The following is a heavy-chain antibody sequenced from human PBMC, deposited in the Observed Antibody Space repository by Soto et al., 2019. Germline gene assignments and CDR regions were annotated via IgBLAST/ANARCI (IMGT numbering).Heavy chain of an antibody. J-gene: IGHJ4*02. CDR2: INHSGST. CDR3: ATTPYYYDSSGYSSGPTDY. D-gene: IGHD3-22*01. Sequence: SETLSLTCAVYGGSFSGYYWSWIRQPPGKGLEWIGEINHSGSTNYNPSLKSRVTISVDTSKNQFSLKLSSVTAADTAVYYCATTPYYYDSSGYSSGPTDYWGQGTLVTVS. V-gene: IGHV4-34*01. CDR1: GGSFSGYY.